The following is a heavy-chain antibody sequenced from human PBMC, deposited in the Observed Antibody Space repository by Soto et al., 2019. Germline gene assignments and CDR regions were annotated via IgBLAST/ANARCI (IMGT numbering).Heavy chain of an antibody. CDR1: GGSISSSSYY. D-gene: IGHD3-9*01. Sequence: QLQLQESGPGLVKPSETLSLTCTVSGGSISSSSYYWGWIRQPPGKGLEWIGSIYYSGNTYYNPSLKSRVTMFVDTSKNQFSLTLSSVAAADTAVYHCAGDLYFLTGLNWFAPSGEGILVTVSS. CDR3: AGDLYFLTGLNWFAP. V-gene: IGHV4-39*02. CDR2: IYYSGNT. J-gene: IGHJ5*02.